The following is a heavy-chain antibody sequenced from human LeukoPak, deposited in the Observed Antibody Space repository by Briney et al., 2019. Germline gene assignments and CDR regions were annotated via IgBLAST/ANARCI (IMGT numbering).Heavy chain of an antibody. J-gene: IGHJ3*02. V-gene: IGHV1-8*03. CDR2: MNPNSGNT. CDR3: ASTTTEYCGGDCYPETDAFDI. D-gene: IGHD2-21*02. Sequence: ASVKVSCKASGYTFTSYDINWVRQATGQGLEWMGWMNPNSGNTGYAQKFQGRVTITRNTSISTAYMELSSLRSEDTAVYYCASTTTEYCGGDCYPETDAFDIWGQGTMVTVSS. CDR1: GYTFTSYD.